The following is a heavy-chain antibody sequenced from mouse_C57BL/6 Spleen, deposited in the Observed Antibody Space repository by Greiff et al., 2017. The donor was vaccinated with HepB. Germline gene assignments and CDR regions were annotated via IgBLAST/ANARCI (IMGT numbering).Heavy chain of an antibody. Sequence: VQLQQPGAELVKPGASVKLSCKASGYTFTSYGMHWVKQRPGQGLEWIGMIHPNSGSTNYNEKFKRKATLTVDKSSSTAYIQLSSLTSEYSAVYFCARQYRSRYHYWGQGTTLTVSS. D-gene: IGHD1-1*01. V-gene: IGHV1-64*01. CDR3: ARQYRSRYHY. CDR2: IHPNSGST. CDR1: GYTFTSYG. J-gene: IGHJ2*01.